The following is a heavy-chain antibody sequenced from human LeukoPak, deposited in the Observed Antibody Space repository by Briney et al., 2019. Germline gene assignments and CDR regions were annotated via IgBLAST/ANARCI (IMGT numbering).Heavy chain of an antibody. J-gene: IGHJ4*02. Sequence: KTGGSLRLSCAASGFTFSSYSMNWVRQAPGKGLEWVSSISSSSSYIYYADSVKGRFTISRDNSKNSLYLQMNSLRAEDTAVYYCARVRYYYDSSGDLYYFDYWGQGTLVTVSS. V-gene: IGHV3-21*01. CDR3: ARVRYYYDSSGDLYYFDY. D-gene: IGHD3-22*01. CDR2: ISSSSSYI. CDR1: GFTFSSYS.